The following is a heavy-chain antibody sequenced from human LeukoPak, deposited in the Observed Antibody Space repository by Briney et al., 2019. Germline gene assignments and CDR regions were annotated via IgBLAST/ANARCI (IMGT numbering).Heavy chain of an antibody. V-gene: IGHV1-69*04. J-gene: IGHJ4*02. CDR3: ARDTYYYDSSGSTLDY. CDR1: GGTFSSYA. Sequence: SVKVSCKASGGTFSSYAISWVRQAPGQGLEWMGRIIPILCIANYAQKFQGRVTITADKSTSTAYMELSSLRSEDTAVYYCARDTYYYDSSGSTLDYWGQGTLVTVSS. CDR2: IIPILCIA. D-gene: IGHD3-22*01.